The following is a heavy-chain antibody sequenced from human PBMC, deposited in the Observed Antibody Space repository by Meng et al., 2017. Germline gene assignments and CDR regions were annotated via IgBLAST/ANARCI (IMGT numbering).Heavy chain of an antibody. CDR2: IKQDGSEK. V-gene: IGHV3-7*01. D-gene: IGHD5-12*01. CDR3: ARDHTKLDVDIVATDAFDI. Sequence: GESLKISCTASGFTFGDYAMSWFRQAPGKGLEWVANIKQDGSEKYYVDSVKGRFTISRDNAKNSLYLQMNSLRAEDTAVYYCARDHTKLDVDIVATDAFDIWGQGTMVTVSS. CDR1: GFTFGDYA. J-gene: IGHJ3*02.